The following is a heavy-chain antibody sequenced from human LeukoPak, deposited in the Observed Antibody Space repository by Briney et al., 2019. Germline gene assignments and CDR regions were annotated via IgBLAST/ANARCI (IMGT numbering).Heavy chain of an antibody. D-gene: IGHD3-3*01. V-gene: IGHV4-34*08. CDR3: TQVGDFWSGPPHYYMDV. Sequence: SETLSLTCAVYGGTFSGYYWSWIRQPPGKRLEWVGESNDSGGTNYNPSLKSRVTISADKSKNQVSLKLTSVTAADTAVYYCTQVGDFWSGPPHYYMDVWGTGTTVTVSS. CDR1: GGTFSGYY. J-gene: IGHJ6*03. CDR2: SNDSGGT.